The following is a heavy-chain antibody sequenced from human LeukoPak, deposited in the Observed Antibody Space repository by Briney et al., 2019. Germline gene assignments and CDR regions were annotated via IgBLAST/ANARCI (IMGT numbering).Heavy chain of an antibody. CDR3: ARDQGFGIAAVDIWFDP. Sequence: VSVKVSCKASGYTFTNYGITWVRQAPGQGLEWLGWISAYNGHTIYAQKFQGRVTMTTDTSTSIAYMDLRSLRSDDTALYYCARDQGFGIAAVDIWFDPWGQGTLVTVSS. V-gene: IGHV1-18*01. D-gene: IGHD6-13*01. CDR1: GYTFTNYG. CDR2: ISAYNGHT. J-gene: IGHJ5*02.